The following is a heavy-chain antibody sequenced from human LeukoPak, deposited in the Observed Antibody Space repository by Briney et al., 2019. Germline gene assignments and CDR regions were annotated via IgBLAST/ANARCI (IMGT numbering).Heavy chain of an antibody. CDR1: GGSFSGYY. CDR3: ARSPIGRGNWNLRDY. D-gene: IGHD1-20*01. CDR2: INHSGST. Sequence: SETLSLTCAVYGGSFSGYYWSWIRQPPGKGLEWIGEINHSGSTNYNPSLKSRVTISVDTSKNQFSLKLSSVTAADTAVYYCARSPIGRGNWNLRDYWGQGTLVTVSP. V-gene: IGHV4-34*01. J-gene: IGHJ4*02.